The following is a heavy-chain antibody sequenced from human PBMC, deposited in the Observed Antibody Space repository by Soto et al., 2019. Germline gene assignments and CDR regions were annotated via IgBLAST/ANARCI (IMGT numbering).Heavy chain of an antibody. D-gene: IGHD6-19*01. CDR1: GYTFSSYG. CDR3: AIVTPDIAVAGGPDY. J-gene: IGHJ4*02. Sequence: ASVKVSCKASGYTFSSYGISWVRQAPGQGLEWMGWISTYNGNTKYAQKLQGRVTMTTDTSTSTAYMELRSLRSDDAAVYYCAIVTPDIAVAGGPDYWGQGTLVTVSS. CDR2: ISTYNGNT. V-gene: IGHV1-18*01.